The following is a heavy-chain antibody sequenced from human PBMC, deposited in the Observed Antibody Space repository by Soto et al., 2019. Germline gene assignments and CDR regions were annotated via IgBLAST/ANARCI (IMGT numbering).Heavy chain of an antibody. Sequence: PSVKVSCKASGYTFTSYFLHWVRQAPGQGLEWMGIINPGAGSTTYAQNFQGRVTMTSDTSTSTVFMELSSLRSDDTAVYYCARVTVNNVLAGPFDYWGQGTLVTVSS. V-gene: IGHV1-46*03. CDR2: INPGAGST. J-gene: IGHJ4*02. CDR3: ARVTVNNVLAGPFDY. D-gene: IGHD3-9*01. CDR1: GYTFTSYF.